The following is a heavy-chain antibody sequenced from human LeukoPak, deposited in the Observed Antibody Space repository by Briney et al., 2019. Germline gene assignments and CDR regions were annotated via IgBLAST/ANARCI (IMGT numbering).Heavy chain of an antibody. CDR3: ARGKGSGWFLGALVY. CDR2: INPSGGST. J-gene: IGHJ4*02. CDR1: GFTFTSYY. V-gene: IGHV1-46*01. D-gene: IGHD6-19*01. Sequence: SCAASGFTFTSYYMHWVRQAPGQGLEWMGIINPSGGSTSYAQKFQGRVTMTRDTSTSTVYMELSSLRSEDTAVYYCARGKGSGWFLGALVYWGQGTLVTVAS.